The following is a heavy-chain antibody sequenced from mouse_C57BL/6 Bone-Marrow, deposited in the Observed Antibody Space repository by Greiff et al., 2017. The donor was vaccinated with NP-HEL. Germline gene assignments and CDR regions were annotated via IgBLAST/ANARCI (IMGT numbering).Heavy chain of an antibody. CDR2: INPSSGYT. D-gene: IGHD1-2*01. CDR1: GYTFTSYT. V-gene: IGHV1-4*01. Sequence: QVHVKQSGAELARPGASVKMSCKASGYTFTSYTMPWVKQRPGQGLEWIGYINPSSGYTKSNQKFKDKATLTADKSSSTAYMQLSSLTSEYSAVYYCARTITTAYYYAMDYWGQGTSVTVSS. CDR3: ARTITTAYYYAMDY. J-gene: IGHJ4*01.